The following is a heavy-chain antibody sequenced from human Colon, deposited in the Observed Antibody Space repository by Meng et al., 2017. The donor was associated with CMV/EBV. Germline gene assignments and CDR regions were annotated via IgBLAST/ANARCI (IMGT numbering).Heavy chain of an antibody. D-gene: IGHD4-23*01. V-gene: IGHV1-2*06. CDR3: ARVPFGSNSNGFDY. CDR2: INPNNGGT. Sequence: ASVYTFPRYYMHRVRQPPGQGIEWMGRINPNNGGTNFAQKFQGRVTMTGDTSISTAYMEVSRLRSDDTAVYYCARVPFGSNSNGFDYWGQGTLVTVSS. J-gene: IGHJ4*02. CDR1: VYTFPRYY.